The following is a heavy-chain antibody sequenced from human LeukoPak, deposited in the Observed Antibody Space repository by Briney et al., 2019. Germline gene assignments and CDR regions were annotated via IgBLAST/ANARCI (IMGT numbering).Heavy chain of an antibody. CDR2: LTGSGGST. D-gene: IGHD2-2*01. Sequence: GGALRLSCAASGFTFSSSSMSWVRQAPGKGLEWVSALTGSGGSTYYADSVKGRFTISRDNSKKTLFLQMNSLRAEDTAVYYCAKDLAPAAYWGQGTLVTVSS. V-gene: IGHV3-23*01. J-gene: IGHJ4*02. CDR3: AKDLAPAAY. CDR1: GFTFSSSS.